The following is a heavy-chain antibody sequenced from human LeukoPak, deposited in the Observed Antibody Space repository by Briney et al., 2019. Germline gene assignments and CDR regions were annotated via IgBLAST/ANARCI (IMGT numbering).Heavy chain of an antibody. Sequence: GESLKISCKASGYSFTNYWIAWVRHMPGKGLEWMGIIYPGDSDTRYSPSFQGQVTISADKSIGTAYLQWRSLKASDSAIYYCAKPSYGSRTFYLGMDVWGQGTSVTVSS. J-gene: IGHJ6*02. CDR3: AKPSYGSRTFYLGMDV. V-gene: IGHV5-51*01. CDR2: IYPGDSDT. D-gene: IGHD3-10*01. CDR1: GYSFTNYW.